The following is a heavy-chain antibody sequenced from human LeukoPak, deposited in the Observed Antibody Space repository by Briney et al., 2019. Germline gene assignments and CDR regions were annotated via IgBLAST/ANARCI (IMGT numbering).Heavy chain of an antibody. CDR2: INPNGGST. CDR1: GYTFISDF. D-gene: IGHD3-16*02. J-gene: IGHJ3*02. Sequence: GASVKVSCKASGYTFISDFMHWVRQTPGQGLEWMGIINPNGGSTSYAQKFQGRVTMTRDTSTSTVYMELSSLRSEDTAVYYCARDNSLLGDAFDIWGQGTMVTVSS. CDR3: ARDNSLLGDAFDI. V-gene: IGHV1-46*01.